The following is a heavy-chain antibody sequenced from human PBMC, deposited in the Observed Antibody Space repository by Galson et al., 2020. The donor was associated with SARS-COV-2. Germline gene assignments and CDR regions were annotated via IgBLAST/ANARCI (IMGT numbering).Heavy chain of an antibody. V-gene: IGHV3-11*06. CDR1: GFTFSDYY. CDR2: ISSSGSYT. Sequence: LSLTCAASGFTFSDYYMSWIRQAPGKGLEWISYISSSGSYTNYADSVQGRFTISRDNAKNSLYLQMNSLRAEDTALYFCARNGRDCSGGVCYGAEYFQYWGQGNPVTVAS. CDR3: ARNGRDCSGGVCYGAEYFQY. J-gene: IGHJ1*01. D-gene: IGHD2-8*02.